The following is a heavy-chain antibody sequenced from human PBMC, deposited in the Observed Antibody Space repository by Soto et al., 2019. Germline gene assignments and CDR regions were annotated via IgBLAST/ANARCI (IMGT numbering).Heavy chain of an antibody. V-gene: IGHV1-3*01. Sequence: ASVKVSCKASGYTFTSYAMHWVRQAPGQRLEWMGWINAGNGNTKYSQKFQGRVTITRDTSASTAYMELSSLRSEDTAVYYCARDSDPFTVTPNYGMDVWGQGTTVTVSS. CDR2: INAGNGNT. CDR3: ARDSDPFTVTPNYGMDV. J-gene: IGHJ6*02. D-gene: IGHD4-17*01. CDR1: GYTFTSYA.